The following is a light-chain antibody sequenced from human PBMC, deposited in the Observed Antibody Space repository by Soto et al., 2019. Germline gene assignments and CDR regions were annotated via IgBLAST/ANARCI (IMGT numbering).Light chain of an antibody. V-gene: IGLV7-46*01. CDR1: TGPVTNGHF. Sequence: QAAVTQEPSLTVSPGGTVTLTCGSSTGPVTNGHFPYWFQQKPGQAPRPLIYDTDNKHSWTPARFSASLLGDKAALTLSGALPEDEADYYCLLSYTGRLYVFGPGTKVTVL. CDR2: DTD. J-gene: IGLJ1*01. CDR3: LLSYTGRLYV.